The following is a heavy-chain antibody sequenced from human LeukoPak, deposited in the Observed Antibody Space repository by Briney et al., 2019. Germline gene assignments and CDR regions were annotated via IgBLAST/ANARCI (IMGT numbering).Heavy chain of an antibody. Sequence: PSETLSLTCTVSGGSISSYYWSWIRQPAGKGLEWIGRIYTSGSTNFNPSLKSRVTMSVDTSKNQFSLKLSSVTAADTAVYCCARATWIQLWGYYYYYMDVWGKGTTVTVSS. CDR2: IYTSGST. D-gene: IGHD5-18*01. CDR1: GGSISSYY. CDR3: ARATWIQLWGYYYYYMDV. J-gene: IGHJ6*03. V-gene: IGHV4-4*07.